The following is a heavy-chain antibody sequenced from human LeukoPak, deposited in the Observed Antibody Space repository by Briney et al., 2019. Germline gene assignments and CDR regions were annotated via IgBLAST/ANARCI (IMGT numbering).Heavy chain of an antibody. V-gene: IGHV3-13*01. CDR2: IGTRGDT. CDR3: ARVTVSSGVDY. D-gene: IGHD4-11*01. CDR1: GFTFSSYD. Sequence: PGGSLRLSCAASGFTFSSYDMHWVRQATGKGLEWVSGIGTRGDTYYSGSVKGRFTISRDNAKNTLYLQMNSLRAEDTAFYYRARVTVSSGVDYWGQGTLVTVSS. J-gene: IGHJ4*02.